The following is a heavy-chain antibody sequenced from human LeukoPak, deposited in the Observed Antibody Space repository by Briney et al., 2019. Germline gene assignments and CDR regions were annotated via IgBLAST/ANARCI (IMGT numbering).Heavy chain of an antibody. CDR1: GFSFSSYA. CDR2: ISSEGGKT. Sequence: GGGLVQPVGSLRISCSTSGFSFSSYAMPWVRQAPGKGLEYVSSISSEGGKTYYPDSVKGRFTISRDNSKGTLYLQMSSLRSEDTAVYYCVKDRWVDYWGQGILVTVSS. D-gene: IGHD4-23*01. CDR3: VKDRWVDY. J-gene: IGHJ4*02. V-gene: IGHV3-64D*09.